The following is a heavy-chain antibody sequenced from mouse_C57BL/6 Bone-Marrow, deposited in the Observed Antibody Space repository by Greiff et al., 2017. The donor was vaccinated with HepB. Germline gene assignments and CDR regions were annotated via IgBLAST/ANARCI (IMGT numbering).Heavy chain of an antibody. V-gene: IGHV7-1*01. Sequence: EVNLVESGGGLVQSGRSLRLSCATSGFTFSDFYMEWVRQAPGKGLEWIAASRNKANDYTTEYSASVKGRFIVSRDTSQSILYLQMNALRAEDTAIYYCARDPHYYGKGAMDYWGQGTSVTVSS. CDR1: GFTFSDFY. J-gene: IGHJ4*01. CDR2: SRNKANDYTT. CDR3: ARDPHYYGKGAMDY. D-gene: IGHD1-1*01.